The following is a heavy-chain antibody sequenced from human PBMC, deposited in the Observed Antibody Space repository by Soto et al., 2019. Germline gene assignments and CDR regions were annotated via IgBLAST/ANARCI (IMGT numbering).Heavy chain of an antibody. Sequence: ASVKVSCKASGYTFSNYGLSWVRQAPGQGLEWMGWISGYNGNTNYAERLQGRVTMTTDTSTSTAYMELRSLRYDDTAVYYCAREGQLGYWGQGTQVTVSS. CDR3: AREGQLGY. CDR1: GYTFSNYG. CDR2: ISGYNGNT. D-gene: IGHD6-6*01. V-gene: IGHV1-18*01. J-gene: IGHJ4*02.